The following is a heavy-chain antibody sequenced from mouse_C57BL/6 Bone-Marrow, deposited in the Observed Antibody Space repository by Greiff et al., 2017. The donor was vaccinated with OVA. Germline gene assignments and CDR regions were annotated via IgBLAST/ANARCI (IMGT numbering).Heavy chain of an antibody. Sequence: QVQLQQPGAELVMPGASVKLSCKASGYTFTSYWMHWVKQRPGQGLEWIGEIDPSDSYTNYNQKFKGKSTLTVDKSSSTAYMQLSSLTSEDSAVYYCALLGRSYYFDYWGQGTTLTVSS. CDR2: IDPSDSYT. V-gene: IGHV1-69*01. D-gene: IGHD2-10*01. CDR3: ALLGRSYYFDY. J-gene: IGHJ2*01. CDR1: GYTFTSYW.